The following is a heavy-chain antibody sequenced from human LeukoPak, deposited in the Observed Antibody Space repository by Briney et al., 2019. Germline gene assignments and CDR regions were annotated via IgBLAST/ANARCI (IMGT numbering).Heavy chain of an antibody. Sequence: ASVKVSCKASGYTFTGYYMHWVRQAPGQGLEWMGWINPNSGGTNYAQKFRGRVTITADKSTRTVYMELSSLRSEDTAVYYCARDNDSRDPPHFDYWGQGTLVTVSS. J-gene: IGHJ4*02. CDR1: GYTFTGYY. V-gene: IGHV1-2*02. CDR2: INPNSGGT. D-gene: IGHD3-16*01. CDR3: ARDNDSRDPPHFDY.